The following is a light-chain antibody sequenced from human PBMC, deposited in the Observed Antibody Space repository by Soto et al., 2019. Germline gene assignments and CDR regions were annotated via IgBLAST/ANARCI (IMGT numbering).Light chain of an antibody. CDR3: SSYTTSSTWV. J-gene: IGLJ3*02. Sequence: QSALTQPASVSGSPGQSITISCTGTSSDIGAYNYVSWYQQHPGKAPTLMIYEVGNRPSGASNRFSGSTSGNTASLTISGLQAEDEDDYCCSSYTTSSTWVFGGGTKLPVL. CDR2: EVG. CDR1: SSDIGAYNY. V-gene: IGLV2-14*01.